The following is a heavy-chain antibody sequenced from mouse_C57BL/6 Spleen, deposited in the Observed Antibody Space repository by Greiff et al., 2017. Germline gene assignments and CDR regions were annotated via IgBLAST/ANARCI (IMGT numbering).Heavy chain of an antibody. CDR2: IHPNSGST. D-gene: IGHD1-1*01. Sequence: QVQLQQPGAELVKPGASVKLSCKASGYTFTSYWMHWVKQRPGQGLEWIGMIHPNSGSTNYNEKFKSKATLTVDKSSSTAYMQLSSLTSEDSAVYYGARGGLVTTVVGDFDYWGQGTTLTVSS. J-gene: IGHJ2*01. CDR1: GYTFTSYW. V-gene: IGHV1-64*01. CDR3: ARGGLVTTVVGDFDY.